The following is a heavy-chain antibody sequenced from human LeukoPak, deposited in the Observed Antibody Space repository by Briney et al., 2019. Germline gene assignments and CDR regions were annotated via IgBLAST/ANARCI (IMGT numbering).Heavy chain of an antibody. CDR1: GGSISSGSYY. V-gene: IGHV4-61*02. J-gene: IGHJ4*02. CDR2: IYTSWSA. D-gene: IGHD3-10*01. Sequence: SQTLSLTCTGSGGSISSGSYYWSWIRQPAGKVLEWIGRIYTSWSANYNPSLQSRVTISVDTSKNQFSLKLSSVTAADTAVYYCARDGYDSGFRSNWGQGTLVTVSS. CDR3: ARDGYDSGFRSN.